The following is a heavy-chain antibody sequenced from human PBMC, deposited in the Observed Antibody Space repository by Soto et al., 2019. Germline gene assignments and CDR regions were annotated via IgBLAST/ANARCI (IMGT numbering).Heavy chain of an antibody. CDR2: IDPSDSYT. D-gene: IGHD4-17*01. Sequence: GESLKISCNGSGYSFTSYWISWVGQMPGKGLEWMGRIDPSDSYTNYSPSFQGHVTISADKSISTAYLQWSSLKASDTAMYYCARCLDDDYGDLRPWGQGTLVTVSS. CDR1: GYSFTSYW. J-gene: IGHJ5*02. V-gene: IGHV5-10-1*01. CDR3: ARCLDDDYGDLRP.